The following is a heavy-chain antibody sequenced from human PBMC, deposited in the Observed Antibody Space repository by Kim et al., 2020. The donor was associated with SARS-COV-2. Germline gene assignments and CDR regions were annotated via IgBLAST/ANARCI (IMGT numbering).Heavy chain of an antibody. Sequence: GGSLRLSCAASGFTFSSYGMHWVRQAPGKGLEWVAVISYDGSNKYYADSVKGRFTISRDNSKNTLYLQMNSLRAEDTAVYYCAKIPDYGDTPYFDYWGQGTLVTVSS. J-gene: IGHJ4*02. V-gene: IGHV3-30*18. CDR3: AKIPDYGDTPYFDY. D-gene: IGHD4-17*01. CDR2: ISYDGSNK. CDR1: GFTFSSYG.